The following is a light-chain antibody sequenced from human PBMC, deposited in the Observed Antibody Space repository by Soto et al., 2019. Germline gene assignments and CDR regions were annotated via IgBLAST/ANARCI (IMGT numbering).Light chain of an antibody. V-gene: IGKV3D-15*01. CDR1: QSVSIN. CDR3: QQYNNWHPLT. CDR2: DAS. J-gene: IGKJ4*01. Sequence: EIVMTQSPGTLSVSPGERATLSFRASQSVSINLAWYQQKPGQAPRLLIYDASTRATGIPARFSGSGSGTEFTLTISSLQSKDFAVYYCQQYNNWHPLTFGGGTKVDI.